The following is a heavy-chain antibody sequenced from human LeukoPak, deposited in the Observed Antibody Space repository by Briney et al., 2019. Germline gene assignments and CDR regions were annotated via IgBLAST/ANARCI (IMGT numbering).Heavy chain of an antibody. Sequence: SVKVSCKASGGTFSSSAISWVRQAPGHGLEWMGRIIPIIEMTTYAHKFQGRVTITADKSTSTAYMELSTLRSEDTAVYYCARALPTFNDALDIWGQGTMVTLSS. CDR3: ARALPTFNDALDI. CDR2: IIPIIEMT. D-gene: IGHD1-1*01. CDR1: GGTFSSSA. V-gene: IGHV1-69*04. J-gene: IGHJ3*02.